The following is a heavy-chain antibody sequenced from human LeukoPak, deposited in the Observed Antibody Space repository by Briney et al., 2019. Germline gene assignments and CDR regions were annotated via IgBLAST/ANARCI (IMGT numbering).Heavy chain of an antibody. J-gene: IGHJ4*02. CDR1: GGSISSYY. D-gene: IGHD6-13*01. CDR2: IYSSGST. V-gene: IGHV4-4*07. Sequence: PSETLSLTCTVSGGSISSYYWSRIRQPAGKGLEWIGRIYSSGSTNYNPSLKSRVTVSVDTSKNQFSLKLSSVTAADTAVYYCARGRQAETGTQYFDYWGQGTLVTVSS. CDR3: ARGRQAETGTQYFDY.